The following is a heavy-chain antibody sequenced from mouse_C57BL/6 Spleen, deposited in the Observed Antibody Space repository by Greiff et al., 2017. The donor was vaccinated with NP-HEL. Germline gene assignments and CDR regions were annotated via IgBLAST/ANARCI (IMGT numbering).Heavy chain of an antibody. V-gene: IGHV1-50*01. CDR3: ARRAYYRGMDY. J-gene: IGHJ4*01. D-gene: IGHD2-14*01. CDR1: GYTFTSYW. CDR2: IDPSDSYT. Sequence: QVQLQQPGAELVKPGASVKLSCKASGYTFTSYWMQWVKQRPGHGLEWIGEIDPSDSYTNYNQKFKGKATLTVDTSSSTAYMQLSSLTSEDSAVYYCARRAYYRGMDYWGQRTSVTVSS.